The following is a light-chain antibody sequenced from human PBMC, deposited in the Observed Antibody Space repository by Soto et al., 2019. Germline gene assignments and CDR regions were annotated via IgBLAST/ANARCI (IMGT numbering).Light chain of an antibody. CDR2: GAS. V-gene: IGKV3-15*01. Sequence: EIVMTQSPATLSVSPGERATLSCRASQSVSSTLAWYQQKPGQAPRLLIYGASTRATGIPARFSGSGSGTEFTLTISSLQSEDFAVYYCQQYIYWPWTFGQGT. CDR3: QQYIYWPWT. J-gene: IGKJ1*01. CDR1: QSVSST.